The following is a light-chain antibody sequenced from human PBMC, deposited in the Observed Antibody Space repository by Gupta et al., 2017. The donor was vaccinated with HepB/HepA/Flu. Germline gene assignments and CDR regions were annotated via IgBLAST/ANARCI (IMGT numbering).Light chain of an antibody. CDR1: IWHSSYA. CDR3: QTWDTGIQV. Sequence: QLVLTQSPSASASLGASVKLTCTLSIWHSSYAIAWHQQQPEKGPRYLMKLNSDGSHSKGDGIPDRFSGSSSGAERYLTISSLQSEDEADYYCQTWDTGIQVFGGGTKLTVL. V-gene: IGLV4-69*01. CDR2: LNSDGSH. J-gene: IGLJ2*01.